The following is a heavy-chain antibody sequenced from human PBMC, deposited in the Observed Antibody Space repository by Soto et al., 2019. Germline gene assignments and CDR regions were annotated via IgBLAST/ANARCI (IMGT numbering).Heavy chain of an antibody. V-gene: IGHV3-48*01. J-gene: IGHJ6*03. CDR1: GFTFSSYP. Sequence: EVQLVESGGGLVQPGGSLRLSCGASGFTFSSYPMNWVRQAPGKGLEWVSYISSSSGTIYYADSVKGRFTISRDNAKNSLYLQMNSLRAEDTAVYYCASDWFYMDVWGKGTTVSVSS. CDR2: ISSSSGTI. CDR3: ASDWFYMDV. D-gene: IGHD3-9*01.